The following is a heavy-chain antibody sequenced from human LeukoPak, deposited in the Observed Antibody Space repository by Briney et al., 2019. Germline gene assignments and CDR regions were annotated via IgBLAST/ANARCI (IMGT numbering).Heavy chain of an antibody. CDR3: ARALYYGSGSYFDY. J-gene: IGHJ4*02. Sequence: SETLSLTCTVSGGSISSYYWSWIRQPPGKGLEWIGYIYYSGSTNYNPSLKSRVTISVDTSKSQFSLKLSSVTAADTAVYYCARALYYGSGSYFDYWGQGTLVTVSS. CDR1: GGSISSYY. CDR2: IYYSGST. D-gene: IGHD3-10*01. V-gene: IGHV4-59*01.